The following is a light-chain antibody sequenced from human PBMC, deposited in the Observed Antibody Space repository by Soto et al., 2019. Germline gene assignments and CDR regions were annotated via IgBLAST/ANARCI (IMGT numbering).Light chain of an antibody. CDR3: QQYNSYPIT. J-gene: IGKJ5*01. V-gene: IGKV1-5*01. Sequence: DIQMTQSPSTLSASVGDRDTITCRASQSISSWLAWYPQKPGKAPKLLIYDASSLESGVPSRFSGSGSGTEFTLTISSLQPDYFATYYCQQYNSYPITFGQGTRLEIK. CDR2: DAS. CDR1: QSISSW.